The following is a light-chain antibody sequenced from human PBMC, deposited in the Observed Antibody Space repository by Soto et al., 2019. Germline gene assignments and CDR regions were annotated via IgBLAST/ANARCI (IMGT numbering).Light chain of an antibody. CDR3: AQYGSSPPT. CDR2: GAS. V-gene: IGKV3-20*01. J-gene: IGKJ1*01. CDR1: QSVSSNY. Sequence: EIVLTQSPGTLSLSPGERATLSCRASQSVSSNYLAWYQRKPGQAPRLLIYGASSRATGIPNRFSGSGSGTDFTLTITTLETEDFAVYYGAQYGSSPPTFGQGTKVEIK.